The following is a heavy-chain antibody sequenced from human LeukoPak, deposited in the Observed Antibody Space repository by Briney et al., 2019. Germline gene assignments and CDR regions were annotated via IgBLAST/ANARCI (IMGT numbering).Heavy chain of an antibody. CDR3: AREGGGSGLWYYDL. D-gene: IGHD1-26*01. CDR1: GYTFSSYS. J-gene: IGHJ2*01. V-gene: IGHV3-64*02. Sequence: GGALRLSCAASGYTFSSYSMHWVRQAPGKGPEFVSVIGGGGVTTFYADSVKDRFTISRDNSKNTLYLEMGSLRAEDMAVYYCAREGGGSGLWYYDLWGRGTLVTVSS. CDR2: IGGGGVTT.